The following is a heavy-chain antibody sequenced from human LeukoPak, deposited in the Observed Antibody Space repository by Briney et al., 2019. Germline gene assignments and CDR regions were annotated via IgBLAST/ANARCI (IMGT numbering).Heavy chain of an antibody. V-gene: IGHV3-9*01. J-gene: IGHJ3*02. CDR2: ISWNSGSI. Sequence: GRSLRLSCAASGFIFDDYAMHWVRQAPGKGLEWVSGISWNSGSIAYADSVEGRFTISRDNAKNFLYLQMNRLRAEDTALYYCAKDKLHSTEGAFDIWGQGTMVTVSS. CDR3: AKDKLHSTEGAFDI. CDR1: GFIFDDYA. D-gene: IGHD2-15*01.